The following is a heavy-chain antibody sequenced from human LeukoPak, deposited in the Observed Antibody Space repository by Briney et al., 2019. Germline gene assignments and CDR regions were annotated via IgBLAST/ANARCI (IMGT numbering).Heavy chain of an antibody. Sequence: SVKVSCKASGYTFTSYAISWVRQAPGQGLEWMGGIIPIFGTANYAQKFQGRVTITADESTSTAYMELSSLRSEDTAVYYCARASGSRVGLDYWGQGTLVTVSS. CDR1: GYTFTSYA. CDR2: IIPIFGTA. J-gene: IGHJ4*02. CDR3: ARASGSRVGLDY. D-gene: IGHD1-26*01. V-gene: IGHV1-69*13.